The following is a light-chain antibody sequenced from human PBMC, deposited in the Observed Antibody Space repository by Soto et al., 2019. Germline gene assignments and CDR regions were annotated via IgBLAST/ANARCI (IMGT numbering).Light chain of an antibody. Sequence: QSALTQPPSASGSPGQSVAISCTGTNSDIGNYNFVSWYQQHPGKAPKLMIYEVNKRPSGVPDRFSGSKSGNTASLTVSGLQPEDEADYYCSSYAGSNNLLFGGGTKLTVI. V-gene: IGLV2-8*01. J-gene: IGLJ2*01. CDR3: SSYAGSNNLL. CDR2: EVN. CDR1: NSDIGNYNF.